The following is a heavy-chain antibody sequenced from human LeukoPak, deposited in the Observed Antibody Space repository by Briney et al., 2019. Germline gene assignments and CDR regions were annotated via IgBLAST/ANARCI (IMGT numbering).Heavy chain of an antibody. J-gene: IGHJ4*02. Sequence: GGSLRLSCAASGFTFGSYAMHWVRQPPGKGLEWVAVIAHDETNRFYADSVKGRFTISRDNSMNTLYLRMDSLRPEDTAVCFCARDLTPGAPDYFDYWGQGTLVTVSS. V-gene: IGHV3-30*04. CDR2: IAHDETNR. D-gene: IGHD2-2*01. CDR1: GFTFGSYA. CDR3: ARDLTPGAPDYFDY.